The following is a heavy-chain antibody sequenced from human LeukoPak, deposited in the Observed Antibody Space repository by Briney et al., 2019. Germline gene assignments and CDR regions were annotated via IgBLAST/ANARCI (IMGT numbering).Heavy chain of an antibody. D-gene: IGHD3-10*01. V-gene: IGHV4-59*01. CDR3: ARGRSMVRGAQYFDY. J-gene: IGHJ4*02. CDR2: IHSTGNT. Sequence: SETLSLTCSVSGGSINAYYWNWIRQPPGKRLEWIGYIHSTGNTRYNPSLRSRITMSVDTSKNQFYLKMNSVTAADTAVYYCARGRSMVRGAQYFDYWGQGTLVTVSS. CDR1: GGSINAYY.